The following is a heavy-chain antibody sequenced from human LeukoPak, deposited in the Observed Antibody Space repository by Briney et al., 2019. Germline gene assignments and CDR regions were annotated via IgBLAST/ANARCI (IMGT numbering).Heavy chain of an antibody. CDR1: GFTFSSYA. Sequence: GGSLRLSCAASGFTFSSYAMHWVRQAPGKGLEWVAVISYDGSNKYYADSVKGRFTISRDNAKNSLYLQMNSLRDEDTAVYYCTTVGLDYWGQGTLVTVSS. V-gene: IGHV3-30-3*01. J-gene: IGHJ4*02. CDR3: TTVGLDY. CDR2: ISYDGSNK. D-gene: IGHD4-23*01.